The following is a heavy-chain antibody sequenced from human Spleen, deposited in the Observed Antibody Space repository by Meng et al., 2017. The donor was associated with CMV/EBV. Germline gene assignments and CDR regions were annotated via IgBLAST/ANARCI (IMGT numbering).Heavy chain of an antibody. V-gene: IGHV3-23*01. D-gene: IGHD2-2*02. J-gene: IGHJ5*02. Sequence: GGSLRLSCAASGFTFSSYAMSWVRQAPGKGLEWVSAISATGGGTYYADSVKGRVSISRDNSKNTLYLQMHSLRAEDTAVYYCATQLEHCRGINCYMGGFDNWGQGTLVTVSS. CDR2: ISATGGGT. CDR3: ATQLEHCRGINCYMGGFDN. CDR1: GFTFSSYA.